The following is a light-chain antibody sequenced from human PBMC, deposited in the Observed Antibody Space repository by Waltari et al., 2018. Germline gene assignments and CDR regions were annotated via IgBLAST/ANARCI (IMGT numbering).Light chain of an antibody. CDR2: GAS. Sequence: EIVMTQAPATLSVSPGERATRHCSASQSVSSNLAWYQQKPGQAPRLLIYGASTRATGIPARFSGSGSGTEFTLTISSLQSEDFAVYYCQQYNNWPSLTFGGGTKVEIK. CDR1: QSVSSN. CDR3: QQYNNWPSLT. V-gene: IGKV3-15*01. J-gene: IGKJ4*01.